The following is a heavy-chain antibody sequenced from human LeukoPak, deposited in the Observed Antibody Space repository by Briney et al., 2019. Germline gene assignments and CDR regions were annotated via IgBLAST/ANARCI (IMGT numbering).Heavy chain of an antibody. D-gene: IGHD6-13*01. CDR1: GFTFSSYS. Sequence: GSLRLSCAASGFTFSSYSTKCVRHALGKGLGWVSSISSSSSYIYYADSVKGRFTISRDNAKNSLYLQMNSLRAEDTAVYYCAREAAAAVDYWGQGTLVTVSS. V-gene: IGHV3-21*01. J-gene: IGHJ4*02. CDR3: AREAAAAVDY. CDR2: ISSSSSYI.